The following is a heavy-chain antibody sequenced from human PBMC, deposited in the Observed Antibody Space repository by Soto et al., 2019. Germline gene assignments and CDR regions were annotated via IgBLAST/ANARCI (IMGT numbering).Heavy chain of an antibody. CDR3: VRGGNFYDSSGYYYFDY. J-gene: IGHJ4*02. CDR2: LSDGGGST. Sequence: GGSLRLSCAASGFTFSNYAMSWVRQAPGKGLEWVSGLSDGGGSTFYADSVKGRFTISRDNSKDTVYLQMNSLSAEDTAVYYCVRGGNFYDSSGYYYFDYWGQGTLVTVSS. D-gene: IGHD3-22*01. CDR1: GFTFSNYA. V-gene: IGHV3-23*01.